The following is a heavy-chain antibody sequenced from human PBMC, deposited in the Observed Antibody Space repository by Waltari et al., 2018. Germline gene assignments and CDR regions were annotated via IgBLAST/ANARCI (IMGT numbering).Heavy chain of an antibody. Sequence: QVQLVESGGGVVQPGRSLRLSCAASGFPFSNYGMHWVRQAPGKGLGWGACISEDGSNTYYADAVKSRFSISRDNSKNTLYLQMNSLRAEDTAVYYCTLSANHYDSSGYPPAWGQGTLVTVSS. CDR2: ISEDGSNT. D-gene: IGHD3-22*01. CDR3: TLSANHYDSSGYPPA. J-gene: IGHJ5*02. CDR1: GFPFSNYG. V-gene: IGHV3-30*03.